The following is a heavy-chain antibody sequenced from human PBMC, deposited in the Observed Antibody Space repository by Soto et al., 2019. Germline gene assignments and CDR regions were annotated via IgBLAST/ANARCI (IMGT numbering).Heavy chain of an antibody. Sequence: SETLSLTCTVSGGSITSYYWSWIRQPPGKGLEWIGYIYYSGSTNYNPSLKSRVTISVDTSKNQFSLKLSLKLSSVTAADTALYYCARRYGTTFDYWGQGTLVTVSS. CDR1: GGSITSYY. V-gene: IGHV4-59*01. J-gene: IGHJ4*02. D-gene: IGHD1-7*01. CDR3: ARRYGTTFDY. CDR2: IYYSGST.